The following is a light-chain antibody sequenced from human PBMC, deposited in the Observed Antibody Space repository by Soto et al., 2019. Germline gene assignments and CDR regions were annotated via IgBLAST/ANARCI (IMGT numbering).Light chain of an antibody. J-gene: IGKJ5*01. CDR2: DAS. V-gene: IGKV1-39*01. CDR1: QSISSF. CDR3: QQSYSTPAIT. Sequence: DIKMTPSPSSLFASVGARGTITRRSSQSISSFLIWYQQKPGKVPNLLIYDASNLQSGVPSRFSGSGSGTDFTLTISSLQPEDFATYYCQQSYSTPAITVGPGTRLEIK.